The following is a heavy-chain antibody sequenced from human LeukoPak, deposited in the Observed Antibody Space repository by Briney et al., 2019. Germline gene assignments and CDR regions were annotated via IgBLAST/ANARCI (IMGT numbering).Heavy chain of an antibody. V-gene: IGHV4-39*01. CDR3: ARHPFDVWSGYSGPFDY. CDR2: FYYNGNT. D-gene: IGHD3-3*01. CDR1: GASISSSSYY. Sequence: SETLSLTCTVSGASISSSSYYWGWIRQPPGKGLEWIGTFYYNGNTYYNPSLKSRVTISVDTSKNQFSLKLSPVTATDTAVYYCARHPFDVWSGYSGPFDYWGQGTLVTVSS. J-gene: IGHJ4*02.